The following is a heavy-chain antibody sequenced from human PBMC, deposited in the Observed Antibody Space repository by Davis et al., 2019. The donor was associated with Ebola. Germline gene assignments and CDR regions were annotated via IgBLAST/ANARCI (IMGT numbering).Heavy chain of an antibody. CDR1: GFTVSSNY. CDR2: IYSDGST. V-gene: IGHV3-53*01. CDR3: ARVTGGALLAWDWFDP. Sequence: PGGSLRLSCAASGFTVSSNYMSWVRQAPGQGLEWVSVIYSDGSTYYADSVKGRFTISRDNSKNTLYLQMNSLRAEDTAVYYCARVTGGALLAWDWFDPWGQGTLVTVSS. J-gene: IGHJ5*02. D-gene: IGHD2-8*02.